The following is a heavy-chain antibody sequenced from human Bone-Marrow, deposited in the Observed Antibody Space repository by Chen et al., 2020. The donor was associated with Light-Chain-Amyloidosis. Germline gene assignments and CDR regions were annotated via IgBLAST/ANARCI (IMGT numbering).Heavy chain of an antibody. D-gene: IGHD2-21*02. J-gene: IGHJ3*02. Sequence: EVQLLESGGGLVQPGGSMRLSCAASGFTFSSYAMSWVRQAPGKGLEWVSAISGSGGSTYYADSVKGRFTISRDNSKNTLYLQMNSLRAEDTAVYYCAKDVEGDHGAFDIWGQGTMVTVSS. CDR3: AKDVEGDHGAFDI. CDR1: GFTFSSYA. CDR2: ISGSGGST. V-gene: IGHV3-23*01.